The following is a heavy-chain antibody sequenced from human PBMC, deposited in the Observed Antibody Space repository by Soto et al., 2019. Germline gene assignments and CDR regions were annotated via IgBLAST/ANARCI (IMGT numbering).Heavy chain of an antibody. CDR1: GFSFSNGW. V-gene: IGHV3-15*05. Sequence: ELPLVESGGGLVKPGGSLRLSCAASGFSFSNGWMSWVRLAPGKGLEWVGRIKSKTDGGTTDYAAPVKGRFTISRDDSKNTLYLQINSLKIEDTAAYYCTTDEWEWGPGTLVTVSS. D-gene: IGHD1-26*01. CDR2: IKSKTDGGTT. J-gene: IGHJ4*02. CDR3: TTDEWE.